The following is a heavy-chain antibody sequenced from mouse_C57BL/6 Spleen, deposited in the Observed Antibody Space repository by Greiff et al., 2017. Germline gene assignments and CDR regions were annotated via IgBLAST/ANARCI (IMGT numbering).Heavy chain of an antibody. CDR1: GYAFSSSW. D-gene: IGHD1-1*01. CDR3: ARGILRHRYFDV. CDR2: IYPGDGDA. Sequence: QVQLQQSGPELVKPGASVQISCKASGYAFSSSWMNWVKQRPGKGLEWIGRIYPGDGDANYNGKFKGKATLTADKSSSTAYLQLSRLTSEDSSVYFCARGILRHRYFDVWGTGTTVTVSS. V-gene: IGHV1-82*01. J-gene: IGHJ1*03.